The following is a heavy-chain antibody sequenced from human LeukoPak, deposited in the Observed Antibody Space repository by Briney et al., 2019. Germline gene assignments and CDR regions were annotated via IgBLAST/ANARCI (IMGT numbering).Heavy chain of an antibody. D-gene: IGHD4-23*01. CDR3: AKESIVGGY. CDR2: ISSSGSTI. V-gene: IGHV3-48*03. CDR1: GFTFSSYE. J-gene: IGHJ4*02. Sequence: GGSLRLSCAGSGFTFSSYEVNWVRQAPGKGLEWVAYISSSGSTIYYADSVKGRFTISRDNSKNTLYLQMNSLRAEDTAVYYCAKESIVGGYWGQGTLVTVSS.